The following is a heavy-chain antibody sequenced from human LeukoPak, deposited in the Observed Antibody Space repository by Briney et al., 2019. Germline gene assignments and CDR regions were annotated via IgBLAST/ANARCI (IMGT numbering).Heavy chain of an antibody. Sequence: GASVKVSCKASGYTFTSYGISWVRQAPGQGLEWMGWISAYNGNTNYAQKLQGRVTMTTDTSTSTAYMELRSLRSDDTAVYYCARADCSSTSCYTPWGYYYYYMDVWGKGTTVTVSS. CDR2: ISAYNGNT. CDR1: GYTFTSYG. D-gene: IGHD2-2*02. V-gene: IGHV1-18*01. CDR3: ARADCSSTSCYTPWGYYYYYMDV. J-gene: IGHJ6*03.